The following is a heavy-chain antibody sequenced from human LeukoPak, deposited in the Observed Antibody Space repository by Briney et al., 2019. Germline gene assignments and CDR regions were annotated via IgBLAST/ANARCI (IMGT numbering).Heavy chain of an antibody. J-gene: IGHJ4*02. CDR3: AKYPPEGWFPYYYFDY. Sequence: PGGSLRLSCAASGFTFSSYSMNWVRQAPGKGLEWVSSISSSSSYINYADSVKGRFTISRDNAKNSLYLQMNSLRAEDTAVYYCAKYPPEGWFPYYYFDYWGQGTLVTVSS. CDR1: GFTFSSYS. D-gene: IGHD2-15*01. V-gene: IGHV3-21*04. CDR2: ISSSSSYI.